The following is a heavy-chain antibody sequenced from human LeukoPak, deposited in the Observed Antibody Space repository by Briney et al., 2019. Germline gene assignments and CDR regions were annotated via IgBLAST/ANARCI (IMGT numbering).Heavy chain of an antibody. CDR1: GGYISSYY. D-gene: IGHD3-10*01. V-gene: IGHV4-59*01. CDR3: ARTKYGSGSYPGAKYYYYMDV. J-gene: IGHJ6*03. Sequence: SETLSLTCTVSGGYISSYYWSWIRQPPGKGLEWIGYFYYSGSTNYNPSLKSRVTISVDTSENQFSLKLTSVTAADTAVYYCARTKYGSGSYPGAKYYYYMDVWGKGTTVTISS. CDR2: FYYSGST.